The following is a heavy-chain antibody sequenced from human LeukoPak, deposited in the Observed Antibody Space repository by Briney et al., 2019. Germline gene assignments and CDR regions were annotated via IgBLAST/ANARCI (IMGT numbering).Heavy chain of an antibody. V-gene: IGHV4-59*12. D-gene: IGHD1/OR15-1a*01. CDR3: ARGDGTVGVFDY. Sequence: PSETLSLTCTVSGGSISSYYWSWIRQPPGKRLEWIGYIYYSGSTNYNPSLKSRVTISVDTSKNQFSLKLSSVTAADTAVYYCARGDGTVGVFDYWGQGTLVTVSS. J-gene: IGHJ4*02. CDR1: GGSISSYY. CDR2: IYYSGST.